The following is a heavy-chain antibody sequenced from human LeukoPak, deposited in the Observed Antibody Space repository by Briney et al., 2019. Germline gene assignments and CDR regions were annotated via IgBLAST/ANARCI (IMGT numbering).Heavy chain of an antibody. CDR1: GVTFSNYS. V-gene: IGHV3-33*08. Sequence: PSRTLSLSCAASGVTFSNYSLHWGRHAPPQGLEGVGVVRYYYSKKYYEDSFKGRFTISRDNSKNTLYIQMNSLRVEDPAVYCRARGGSGWPKPPPRFDYWGQGTLLTVSS. D-gene: IGHD6-19*01. J-gene: IGHJ4*02. CDR2: VRYYYSKK. CDR3: ARGGSGWPKPPPRFDY.